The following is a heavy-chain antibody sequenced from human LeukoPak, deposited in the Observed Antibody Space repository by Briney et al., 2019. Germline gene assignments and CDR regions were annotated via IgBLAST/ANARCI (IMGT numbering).Heavy chain of an antibody. CDR3: ARGGAWSGYHNLGGRLYYMDV. CDR1: GGTFSSYA. J-gene: IGHJ6*03. CDR2: MNPNSGNT. V-gene: IGHV1-8*03. Sequence: ASVKVSCKASGGTFSSYAISWVRQAPGQGLEWMGWMNPNSGNTGYAQKFQGRVTITRNTSISTAYMELSSLRSEDTAVYYCARGGAWSGYHNLGGRLYYMDVWGKGTTVTVSS. D-gene: IGHD3-3*01.